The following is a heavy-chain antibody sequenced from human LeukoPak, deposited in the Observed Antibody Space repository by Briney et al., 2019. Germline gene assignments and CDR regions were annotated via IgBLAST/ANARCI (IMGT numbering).Heavy chain of an antibody. J-gene: IGHJ4*02. CDR3: AREDSSGYYYPEIPFDY. D-gene: IGHD3-22*01. V-gene: IGHV3-30*01. CDR2: ISYDGSNK. CDR1: GFTFSSYA. Sequence: GGSLRLSCAASGFTFSSYAMHWVRQAPGKGLEWVAVISYDGSNKYYADSVKGRFTISRDNSKNTLYLQMNSLRAEDTAVYYCAREDSSGYYYPEIPFDYWGQGTLVTVSS.